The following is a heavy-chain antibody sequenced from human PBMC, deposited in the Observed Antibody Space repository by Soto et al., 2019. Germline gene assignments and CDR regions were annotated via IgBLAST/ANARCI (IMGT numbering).Heavy chain of an antibody. D-gene: IGHD3-9*01. Sequence: GGSLRLSCAASGFTFSIYGMHWVRQAPGMGLEWVAVIWYDGSNKYYADSVKGRFTISRDNSKNTLYLQMNSLRAEDTAVYYCARDQTHYDILTGYYTFDYWGQGTLVTVSS. V-gene: IGHV3-33*01. CDR3: ARDQTHYDILTGYYTFDY. CDR2: IWYDGSNK. CDR1: GFTFSIYG. J-gene: IGHJ4*02.